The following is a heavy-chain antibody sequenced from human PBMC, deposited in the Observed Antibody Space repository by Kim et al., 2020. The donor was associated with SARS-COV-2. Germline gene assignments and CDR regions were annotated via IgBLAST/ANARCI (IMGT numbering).Heavy chain of an antibody. CDR3: ARDEGRSSVSRLFYYYGVDV. CDR2: VWHDGINK. J-gene: IGHJ6*02. D-gene: IGHD3-22*01. V-gene: IGHV3-33*01. Sequence: GGSLRLSCAASEFTFSNHGMHWVRQAPGKGLEWVAYVWHDGINKYYADSVKGRFTISRDNSKNTLYLQMNSLRAEDTAVYYCARDEGRSSVSRLFYYYGVDVWGQGTTVTVSS. CDR1: EFTFSNHG.